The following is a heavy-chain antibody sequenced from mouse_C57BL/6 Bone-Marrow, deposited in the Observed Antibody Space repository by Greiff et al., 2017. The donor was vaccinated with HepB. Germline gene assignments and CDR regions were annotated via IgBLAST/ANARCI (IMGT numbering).Heavy chain of an antibody. CDR3: ADLWLRQGYWYFDV. D-gene: IGHD2-2*01. Sequence: VQLQQSGAELARPGASVKLSCKASGYTFTSYGISWVKQRTGQGLEWIGEIYPRSGNTYYNEKFKGKATLTADKSSSTAYMELRSLTSEDSAVYFCADLWLRQGYWYFDVWGTGTTVTVSS. J-gene: IGHJ1*03. CDR2: IYPRSGNT. CDR1: GYTFTSYG. V-gene: IGHV1-81*01.